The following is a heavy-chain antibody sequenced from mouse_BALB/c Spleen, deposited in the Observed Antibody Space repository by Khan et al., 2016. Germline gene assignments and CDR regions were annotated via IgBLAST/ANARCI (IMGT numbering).Heavy chain of an antibody. Sequence: VRLQQSGAELVKPGASVKLSCTASGFNIKDTYMHWMIQGPEKGLEWIGRIDPAKDNTKYDPKFQGKATRPADASSNTAYLQLSILTSEDTAVYYCARSYYVSWFVYWGQGTLVTVSA. CDR1: GFNIKDTY. D-gene: IGHD2-10*01. CDR2: IDPAKDNT. CDR3: ARSYYVSWFVY. J-gene: IGHJ3*01. V-gene: IGHV14-3*02.